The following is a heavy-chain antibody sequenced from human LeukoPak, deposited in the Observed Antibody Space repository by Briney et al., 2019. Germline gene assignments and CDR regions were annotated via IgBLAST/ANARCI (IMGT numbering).Heavy chain of an antibody. J-gene: IGHJ4*02. Sequence: GTSPRLSCAASGFTFSTYGMHWVRQAPGKGLEWVAVISYDGTNKYYADSVKGRFTISRDNSKNTLYLQMNSLRTDDTAVYFCAKDRRPSLLRDVYYFDYWGQGTLVTVSS. CDR3: AKDRRPSLLRDVYYFDY. CDR2: ISYDGTNK. D-gene: IGHD2-15*01. V-gene: IGHV3-30*18. CDR1: GFTFSTYG.